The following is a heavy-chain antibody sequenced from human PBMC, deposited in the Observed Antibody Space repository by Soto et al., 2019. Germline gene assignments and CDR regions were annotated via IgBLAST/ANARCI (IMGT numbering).Heavy chain of an antibody. D-gene: IGHD6-13*01. V-gene: IGHV1-18*04. CDR2: ISTYSGAT. Sequence: ASCKASGYIFTTYGISGVRQATDKALEWIGWISTYSGATNYAQTLQGRVTMTIDTSTNTAYMELSSLRSEDTAVYYCASPAAGTFYDYYYGMDVWGQGTTVTVSS. J-gene: IGHJ6*02. CDR3: ASPAAGTFYDYYYGMDV. CDR1: GYIFTTYG.